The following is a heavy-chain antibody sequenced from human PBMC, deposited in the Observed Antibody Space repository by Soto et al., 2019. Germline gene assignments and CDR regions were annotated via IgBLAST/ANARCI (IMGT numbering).Heavy chain of an antibody. V-gene: IGHV3-11*01. J-gene: IGHJ4*02. Sequence: QVQLVESGGGLVKPGGSLRLSCAASGFTFRDYYMSWIRQAPGKGLEWLSYISSSGSTIFSADSVKGRFFISRDNAKKSLYLQMNSLRADDTAVYYCAREYGGVADYWDQGTLVTVSS. CDR1: GFTFRDYY. CDR3: AREYGGVADY. CDR2: ISSSGSTI. D-gene: IGHD1-26*01.